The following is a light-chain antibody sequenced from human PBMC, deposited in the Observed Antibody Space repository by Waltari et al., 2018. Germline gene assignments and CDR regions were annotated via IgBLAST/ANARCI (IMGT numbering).Light chain of an antibody. Sequence: DIVMTQSPDSLAVSLGERATINCKSNQGVLYSSNNKNYLAWYQKKPGQPPDLLIYWACTRGSGVPDRFSGSGSGTDFTLTISSLEAEDVAVYYCQQYYSTPWTFGQGTKVEIK. CDR2: WAC. CDR3: QQYYSTPWT. J-gene: IGKJ1*01. CDR1: QGVLYSSNNKNY. V-gene: IGKV4-1*01.